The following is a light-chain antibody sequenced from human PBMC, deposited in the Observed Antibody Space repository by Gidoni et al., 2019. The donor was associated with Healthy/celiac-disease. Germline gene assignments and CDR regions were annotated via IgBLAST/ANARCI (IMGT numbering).Light chain of an antibody. CDR2: AAS. CDR3: QQVNSYPQT. V-gene: IGKV1-9*01. J-gene: IGKJ1*01. Sequence: DIQLTQSPSFLSASVGDRVTITCRASQGIGSYLAWYQQTPGKAPKLLIYAASTLQSGVPSRFSGSGSGTEFTLTISSLQPEDFATYYCQQVNSYPQTFGQGTKVEIK. CDR1: QGIGSY.